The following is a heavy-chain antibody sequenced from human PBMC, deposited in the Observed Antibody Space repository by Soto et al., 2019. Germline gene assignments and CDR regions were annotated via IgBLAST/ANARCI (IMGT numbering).Heavy chain of an antibody. CDR1: GYTFASYT. Sequence: QVQLVQSGAEVKQPGASVKVSCKTAGYTFASYTIHWVRQAHGQRPEWMGWINAGNGNTGSSQKFQDRVTFTRDASSSTAYMELRSLQSEHTAVYYCARNLGVVVDGTRALGYWGQGTLVTVSS. CDR3: ARNLGVVVDGTRALGY. D-gene: IGHD2-15*01. J-gene: IGHJ4*02. V-gene: IGHV1-3*01. CDR2: INAGNGNT.